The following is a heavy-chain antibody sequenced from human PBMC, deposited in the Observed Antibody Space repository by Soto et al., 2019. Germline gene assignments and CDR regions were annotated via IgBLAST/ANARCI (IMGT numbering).Heavy chain of an antibody. CDR3: ERGVSGIPYYYDSSGYLNY. CDR2: INSDGSST. Sequence: GGSLRLSCAASGFTFSSYWMHWVRQAPGKGLVWVSRINSDGSSTNYADSVKGRFTISRDNAKNTLYLQMSSLRAEDTAVYYWERGVSGIPYYYDSSGYLNYWGQGTRVTVSS. D-gene: IGHD3-22*01. CDR1: GFTFSSYW. V-gene: IGHV3-74*01. J-gene: IGHJ4*02.